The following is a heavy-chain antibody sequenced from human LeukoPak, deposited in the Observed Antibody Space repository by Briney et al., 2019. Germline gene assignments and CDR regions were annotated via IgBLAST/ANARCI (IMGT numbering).Heavy chain of an antibody. CDR2: ISSSSTYI. Sequence: GGSLRLSCAASGFTFSTYGMNWVRQAPGKGLEWVSSISSSSTYIYYSDSVKGRFTISRDNAKNSLYLQMNSLRAEDTAVYYCARGGGLRSLEWYLDYWGQGTLVTVSS. D-gene: IGHD3-3*01. CDR3: ARGGGLRSLEWYLDY. CDR1: GFTFSTYG. V-gene: IGHV3-21*01. J-gene: IGHJ4*02.